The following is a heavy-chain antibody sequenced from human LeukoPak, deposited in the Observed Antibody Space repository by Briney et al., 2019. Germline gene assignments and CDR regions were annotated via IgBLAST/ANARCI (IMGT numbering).Heavy chain of an antibody. CDR2: ISSGSSHI. V-gene: IGHV3-21*04. D-gene: IGHD5-12*01. J-gene: IGHJ3*02. CDR1: RFTFSSYS. Sequence: PGGSLRLSCAASRFTFSSYSINCVRQAPGKGLEWVSSISSGSSHIFYEDSVKGRFTISRDNAKNSLFLQMNSLRVEDTAIYYCVRGGAGATASDVFDIWGQGTMVTVSS. CDR3: VRGGAGATASDVFDI.